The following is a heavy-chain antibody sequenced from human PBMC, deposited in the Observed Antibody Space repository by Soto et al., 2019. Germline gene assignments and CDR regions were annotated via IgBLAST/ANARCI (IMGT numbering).Heavy chain of an antibody. Sequence: GASVKVSCKASGGTFSSYAISWVRQAPGQGLEWMGGIIPIFGTANYAQKFQGRVTITADESTSTAYMELSSLRSEDTAVYYCARDSRTYYYDSSGLNWFDPWGQGTLVTVSS. V-gene: IGHV1-69*13. D-gene: IGHD3-22*01. J-gene: IGHJ5*02. CDR2: IIPIFGTA. CDR1: GGTFSSYA. CDR3: ARDSRTYYYDSSGLNWFDP.